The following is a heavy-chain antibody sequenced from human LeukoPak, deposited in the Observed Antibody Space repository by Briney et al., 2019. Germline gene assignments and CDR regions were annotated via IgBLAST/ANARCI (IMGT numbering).Heavy chain of an antibody. J-gene: IGHJ4*02. CDR1: GGSIRSGGYY. CDR2: IYYSGST. V-gene: IGHV4-31*03. CDR3: ARGPPPDFDY. Sequence: SQTLSLTCTVSGGSIRSGGYYWSWIRQHPGKGLEWIGYIYYSGSTYYNPSLKSRVTISVDTSKNQFSLKLSSVTAADTAVYYCARGPPPDFDYWGRGTLVTVSS.